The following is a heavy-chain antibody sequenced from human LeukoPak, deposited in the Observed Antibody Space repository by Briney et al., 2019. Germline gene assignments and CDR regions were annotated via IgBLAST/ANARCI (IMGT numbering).Heavy chain of an antibody. Sequence: GGSLRLSCTTSGFNFSIYPMTWVRQAPGKGLEWVSAISGSGGSTYYADSVKGRFTISRDNAKNSLYLQMNSLRPEDTALYYCSTDPRLLMYWGHGTLVTVSS. V-gene: IGHV3-23*01. CDR1: GFNFSIYP. CDR2: ISGSGGST. D-gene: IGHD2-8*01. CDR3: STDPRLLMY. J-gene: IGHJ4*01.